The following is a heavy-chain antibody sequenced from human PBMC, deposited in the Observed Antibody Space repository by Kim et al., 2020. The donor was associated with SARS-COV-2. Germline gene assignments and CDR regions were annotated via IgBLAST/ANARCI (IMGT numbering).Heavy chain of an antibody. J-gene: IGHJ4*02. D-gene: IGHD3-22*01. Sequence: GGSLRLSCAASGFTFSDYYMSWIRQAPGKGLEWVSYISSSGSTIYYADSVKGRFTISRDNAKNSLYLQMNSLRAEDTAVYYCARDLGNYYDSSGYYYGEGSFDYWGQGTLVTVSS. CDR3: ARDLGNYYDSSGYYYGEGSFDY. V-gene: IGHV3-11*01. CDR1: GFTFSDYY. CDR2: ISSSGSTI.